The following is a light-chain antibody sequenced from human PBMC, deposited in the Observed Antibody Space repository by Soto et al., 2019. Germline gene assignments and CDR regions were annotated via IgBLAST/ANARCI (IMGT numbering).Light chain of an antibody. CDR2: DVS. J-gene: IGLJ2*01. V-gene: IGLV2-14*01. CDR3: SSYTSISTVV. Sequence: QSALTQPASVSGSPGQSITISCTGTSSDAGGYNYVSWYQQHPGKAPKLMIYDVSNRPSGVSNRFSGSKSGNTASLTISGLQAEDEADYYCSSYTSISTVVFGGGTKLTVL. CDR1: SSDAGGYNY.